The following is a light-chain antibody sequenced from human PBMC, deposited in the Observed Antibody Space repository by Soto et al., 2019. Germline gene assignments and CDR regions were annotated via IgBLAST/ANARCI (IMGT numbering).Light chain of an antibody. CDR3: AAWDDSLNGPYV. CDR2: SNN. CDR1: SSNIGSNT. J-gene: IGLJ1*01. Sequence: QSALTQPPSASGTPGQRVTISCSGSSSNIGSNTVNWYQQLPGTAPKLLIYSNNQRPSGVPDRFSGSKSGTSASLATSGLQSEDEADYYCAAWDDSLNGPYVFGTGTNVTVL. V-gene: IGLV1-44*01.